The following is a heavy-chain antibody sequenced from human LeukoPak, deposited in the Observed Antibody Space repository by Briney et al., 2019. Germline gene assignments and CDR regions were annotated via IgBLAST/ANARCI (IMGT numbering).Heavy chain of an antibody. CDR3: AKGGYNYGYVDY. CDR1: GFTVSSNY. Sequence: GGSLRLSCAASGFTVSSNYMSWVSQAPGKGLEWVSVIYSGGSTYYADSVKGRFTISRDKNTPYLQMNSLRAEDTAVYYCAKGGYNYGYVDYWGQGTPVTVSS. V-gene: IGHV3-53*01. CDR2: IYSGGST. J-gene: IGHJ4*02. D-gene: IGHD5-18*01.